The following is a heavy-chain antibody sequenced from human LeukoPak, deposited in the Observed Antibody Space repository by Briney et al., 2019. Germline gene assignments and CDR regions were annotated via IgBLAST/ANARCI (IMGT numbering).Heavy chain of an antibody. CDR3: ATTQDSSGCYYSYYYYYYGMDV. V-gene: IGHV1-2*02. CDR1: GYTFTGYY. D-gene: IGHD3-22*01. CDR2: INPNSGGT. J-gene: IGHJ6*02. Sequence: ASVKVSCKASGYTFTGYYMHWVRQAPGQGLEWMGWINPNSGGTNYAQKFQGRVTMTRDTSISTAYMELSRLRSDDTAVYYCATTQDSSGCYYSYYYYYYGMDVWGQGTTVTVSS.